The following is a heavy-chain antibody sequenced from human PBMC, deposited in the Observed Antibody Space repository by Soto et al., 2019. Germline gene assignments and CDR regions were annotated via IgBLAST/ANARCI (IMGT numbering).Heavy chain of an antibody. V-gene: IGHV3-30-3*01. D-gene: IGHD3-10*01. CDR2: ISYDGSNK. Sequence: GGSLRLSCAASGFTFSSYAMHWVRQAPGKGLEWVAVISYDGSNKYYEDSVKGRFTISRDNSKNTLYLQMNSLRAEDTAVYYCARVPTMVRGPYPGYFDYWGQGTLVTVSS. J-gene: IGHJ4*02. CDR1: GFTFSSYA. CDR3: ARVPTMVRGPYPGYFDY.